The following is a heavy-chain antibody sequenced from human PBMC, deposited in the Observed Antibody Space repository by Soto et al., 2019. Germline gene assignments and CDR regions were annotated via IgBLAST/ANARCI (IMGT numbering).Heavy chain of an antibody. CDR2: IKQDGSEK. Sequence: GGSLRLSCAASGFTFSSYWMSWVRQAPGKGLEWVANIKQDGSEKYYVDSVKGRFTISRDNAKNSLYLQMNSLRAEDTAVYYCARDVNPDFNSGYDLPSNYYYGMDVWGQGTTVTVSS. D-gene: IGHD5-12*01. V-gene: IGHV3-7*05. J-gene: IGHJ6*02. CDR3: ARDVNPDFNSGYDLPSNYYYGMDV. CDR1: GFTFSSYW.